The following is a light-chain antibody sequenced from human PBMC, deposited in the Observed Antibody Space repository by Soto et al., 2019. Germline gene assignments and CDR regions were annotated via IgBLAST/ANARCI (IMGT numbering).Light chain of an antibody. Sequence: DILMTQFPSTLSASVGDRVTITCRASQSVNTKLAWYQQRPGKAPKLLIFQVSNLKSDVPSRFSGSGSGTEFTLAISSLQPDDFATYICQQYAVYPWSFGQGTKVDIK. V-gene: IGKV1-5*03. CDR1: QSVNTK. J-gene: IGKJ1*01. CDR2: QVS. CDR3: QQYAVYPWS.